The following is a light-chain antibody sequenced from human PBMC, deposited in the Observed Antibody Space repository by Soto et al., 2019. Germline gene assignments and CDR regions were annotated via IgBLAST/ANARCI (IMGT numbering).Light chain of an antibody. CDR2: ENN. V-gene: IGLV1-51*02. J-gene: IGLJ1*01. Sequence: QSVLTQPPSVSAAPGQKVTISCSGSSSNIGNNYVSWYRQLPGTAPKLLIYENNKRPSGIPDRFSGSKSGTSATLGITGLQTGDEADYYCGTWDSSLSAVFGTGTKVTVL. CDR3: GTWDSSLSAV. CDR1: SSNIGNNY.